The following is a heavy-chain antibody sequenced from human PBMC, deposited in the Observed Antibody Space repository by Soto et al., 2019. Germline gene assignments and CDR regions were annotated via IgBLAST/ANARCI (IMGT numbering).Heavy chain of an antibody. V-gene: IGHV3-74*01. CDR3: ASGGSTLNFDF. CDR1: GFTFRSYW. J-gene: IGHJ4*02. CDR2: INSDGSST. D-gene: IGHD2-15*01. Sequence: LRLSCAASGFTFRSYWMQWVRQAPGKGLVWVSWINSDGSSTSYADSVKGRFTISRDNAKNTLYLQMNSLRAEDTAVYYCASGGSTLNFDFWGQGIRVTVAS.